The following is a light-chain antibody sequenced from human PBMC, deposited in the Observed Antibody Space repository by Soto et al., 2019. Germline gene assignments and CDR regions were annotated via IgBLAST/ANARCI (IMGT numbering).Light chain of an antibody. CDR2: AAS. Sequence: DIQMTQSPTSLSASVGDRVTITCRASPGIRNYVAWYQQIPGKAPKLLIYAASTLQSGVTSRFSASGSGTDSALTINGLQPEDVATYSSQKYSSVPVFGPGTKVEIK. CDR3: QKYSSVPV. J-gene: IGKJ3*01. V-gene: IGKV1-27*01. CDR1: PGIRNY.